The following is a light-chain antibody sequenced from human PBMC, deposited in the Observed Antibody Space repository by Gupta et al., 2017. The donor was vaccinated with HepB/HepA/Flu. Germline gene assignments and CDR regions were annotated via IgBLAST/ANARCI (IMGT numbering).Light chain of an antibody. CDR1: SSDVGGYNY. Sequence: HSALPPPRSVSASATPSVTISCTGTSSDVGGYNYVPWYQQHPGKAPQLIIYNVNKRPSGFPDRLSGSKSGDRASRTXSXLQAEDXADYYCCSYAGTYTYVFGTGTRVTVL. CDR2: NVN. CDR3: CSYAGTYTYV. J-gene: IGLJ1*01. V-gene: IGLV2-11*01.